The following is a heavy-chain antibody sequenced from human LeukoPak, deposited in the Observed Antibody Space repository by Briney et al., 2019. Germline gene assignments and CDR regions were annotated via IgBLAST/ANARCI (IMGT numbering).Heavy chain of an antibody. V-gene: IGHV3-23*01. CDR1: TLTSDRNA. D-gene: IGHD6-19*01. Sequence: SRSLARALATLTSDRNATRCDRQVEGEWLGWVSTTDASGDKTFYADSVKGRFTISRDNSKNMLHLQMSSLTGEDTALYYCVRRGDASSGWGDHDYWAREPQSPSPQ. CDR3: VRRGDASSGWGDHDY. J-gene: IGHJ4*02. CDR2: TDASGDKT.